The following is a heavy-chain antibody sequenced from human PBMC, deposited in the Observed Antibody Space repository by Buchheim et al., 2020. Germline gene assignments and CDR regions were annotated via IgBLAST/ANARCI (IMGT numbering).Heavy chain of an antibody. V-gene: IGHV4-39*01. CDR2: IYYSGST. CDR1: GGSISSSSYY. J-gene: IGHJ5*02. Sequence: QLQLQESGPGLVKPSETLSLTCTVSGGSISSSSYYWGWIRQPPGKGLEWIGSIYYSGSTYYNPSLKSRVTISVDTSKNQFSLKLSSVTAADMAVYYCARDLAYCGGDCYSGNWFDPWGQGTL. D-gene: IGHD2-21*02. CDR3: ARDLAYCGGDCYSGNWFDP.